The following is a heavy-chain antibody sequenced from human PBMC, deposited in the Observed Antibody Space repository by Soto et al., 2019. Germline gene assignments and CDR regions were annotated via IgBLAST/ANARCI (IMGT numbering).Heavy chain of an antibody. J-gene: IGHJ6*02. Sequence: SVKVSCKASGGTFSSYGISWVRQAPGQGLEWVGGIIPILGTADYAQNFQGRVTITADESTSTAYMELSSLRSEDTAVYYCAKYYYDSSGYYSDYYGMDVWGQGTTVTVSS. CDR2: IIPILGTA. CDR3: AKYYYDSSGYYSDYYGMDV. V-gene: IGHV1-69*13. CDR1: GGTFSSYG. D-gene: IGHD3-22*01.